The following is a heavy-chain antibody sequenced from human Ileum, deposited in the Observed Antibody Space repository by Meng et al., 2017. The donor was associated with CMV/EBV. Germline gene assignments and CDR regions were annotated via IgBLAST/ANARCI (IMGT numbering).Heavy chain of an antibody. D-gene: IGHD3-10*01. J-gene: IGHJ4*02. V-gene: IGHV4-4*07. Sequence: QVTLKGSGPGLVKLSENLSLTCIVSGDSISGYQWTWIRKPAGKGLEWIGRLSTSGTTDHNPSIKSRVTLSIDTSKNQFSLKLNSVTAEDTAVYYCGRAGARGVPVDMWGQGTLVTVSS. CDR1: GDSISGYQ. CDR3: GRAGARGVPVDM. CDR2: LSTSGTT.